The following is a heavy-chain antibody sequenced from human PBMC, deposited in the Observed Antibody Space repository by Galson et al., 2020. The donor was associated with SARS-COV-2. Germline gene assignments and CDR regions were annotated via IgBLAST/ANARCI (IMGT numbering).Heavy chain of an antibody. CDR3: AREGGSGIIAAPTDY. CDR1: GFTFSDCA. Sequence: PGGSLRLSCAASGFTFSDCAMHWVRQAPGKGLEWVAVIWYAGSNKYYADSVKGRFTISRDNSKNTLYLQMNSLRAEDTATYYCAREGGSGIIAAPTDYWGQGTLVTVSS. V-gene: IGHV3-33*01. J-gene: IGHJ4*02. CDR2: IWYAGSNK. D-gene: IGHD6-6*01.